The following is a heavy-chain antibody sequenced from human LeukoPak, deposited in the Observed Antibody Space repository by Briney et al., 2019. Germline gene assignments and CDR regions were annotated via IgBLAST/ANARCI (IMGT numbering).Heavy chain of an antibody. CDR3: ARGPTIAAVDY. V-gene: IGHV1-8*02. D-gene: IGHD6-13*01. J-gene: IGHJ4*02. Sequence: ASVKVSCKASGYTFTSYGINWVRQATGQGLEWMGWMSPNSGNTGYAQKFQGRVTMTRNTSISTAYMELSSLRSEDTAVYYCARGPTIAAVDYWGQGTLVTVSS. CDR2: MSPNSGNT. CDR1: GYTFTSYG.